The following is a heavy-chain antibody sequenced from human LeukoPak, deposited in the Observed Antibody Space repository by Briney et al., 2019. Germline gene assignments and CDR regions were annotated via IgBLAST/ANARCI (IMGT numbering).Heavy chain of an antibody. Sequence: PSETLSLTCTVSGGSIISSSYYWGWIRQPPGKGLEWIGSIYYSGKTDYNPSLKSRVTISVDTSKNQFSLKLSSVTAADTAVYYCARVRYYDSENWFDPWGQGTLVTVSS. CDR2: IYYSGKT. CDR3: ARVRYYDSENWFDP. J-gene: IGHJ5*02. V-gene: IGHV4-39*07. D-gene: IGHD3-22*01. CDR1: GGSIISSSYY.